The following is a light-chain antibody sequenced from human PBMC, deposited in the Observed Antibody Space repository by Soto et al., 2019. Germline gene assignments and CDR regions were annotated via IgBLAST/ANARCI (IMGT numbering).Light chain of an antibody. CDR1: SSNIGAGYD. J-gene: IGLJ3*02. V-gene: IGLV1-40*01. CDR3: QSYDTGLSAWV. CDR2: GNS. Sequence: QSVLTQPPSVSGAPGQRVTISCTGSSSNIGAGYDVHWYQQLPETSPKLLIFGNSNRPSGVPDRFSGSKSGTSASLAITGLQAEDEADYYCQSYDTGLSAWVFGGGTQLTVL.